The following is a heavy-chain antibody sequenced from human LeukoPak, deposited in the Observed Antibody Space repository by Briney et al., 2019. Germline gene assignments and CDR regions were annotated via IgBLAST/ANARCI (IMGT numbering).Heavy chain of an antibody. CDR2: IRYDGSNK. D-gene: IGHD3-10*01. V-gene: IGHV3-30*02. Sequence: GGSLRLSCAPSGFTFSRYGMHWVRQAPGKGLEWVAFIRYDGSNKYYADSVKGRFTISRDNSKNTLYLQMNSLRAEDTAVYYCAKGGVRRFGELLRYYYYMDVWGKGTTVTISS. CDR1: GFTFSRYG. J-gene: IGHJ6*03. CDR3: AKGGVRRFGELLRYYYYMDV.